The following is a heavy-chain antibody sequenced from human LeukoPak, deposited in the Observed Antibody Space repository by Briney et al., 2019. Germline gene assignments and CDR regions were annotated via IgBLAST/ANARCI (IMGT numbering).Heavy chain of an antibody. CDR3: VRDDDRPDNGLDY. CDR2: INGSGGST. V-gene: IGHV3-23*01. J-gene: IGHJ4*02. CDR1: GFTFSSYA. Sequence: GGSLRLSCAASGFTFSSYAMSWVRQAPGKGLEWVSVINGSGGSTYYADSVKGRFTISRDNSKSTLYLQMNSLRAEDTAVYYCVRDDDRPDNGLDYWGQGTLVTVSS. D-gene: IGHD3-22*01.